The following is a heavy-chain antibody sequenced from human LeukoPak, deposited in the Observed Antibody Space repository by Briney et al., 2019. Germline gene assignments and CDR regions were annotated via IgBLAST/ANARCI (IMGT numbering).Heavy chain of an antibody. Sequence: KPGGSLRLSCAPSGVTFSSHSTNSVRQAPGEGLEWVSSIGSSSSSIYYADSVKGRFTISRDNAKNSLYLQMNSLRGEDTAVYYCARETSEAFDIWGQGTMVTVSS. J-gene: IGHJ3*02. V-gene: IGHV3-21*01. CDR2: IGSSSSSI. CDR3: ARETSEAFDI. CDR1: GVTFSSHS.